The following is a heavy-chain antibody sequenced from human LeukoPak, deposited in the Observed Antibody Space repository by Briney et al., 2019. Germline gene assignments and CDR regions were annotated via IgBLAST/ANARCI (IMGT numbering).Heavy chain of an antibody. D-gene: IGHD2/OR15-2a*01. J-gene: IGHJ5*02. CDR1: GYTFTSYD. CDR2: MNPNSGNT. Sequence: ASVKVSCTASGYTFTSYDINWVRQATGQGLEWMGWMNPNSGNTGYAQKFQGRVTMTRNTSISTAYMELSSLRSEDTAVYYCARRKISTRNWFDPWGQGTLVTVSS. V-gene: IGHV1-8*01. CDR3: ARRKISTRNWFDP.